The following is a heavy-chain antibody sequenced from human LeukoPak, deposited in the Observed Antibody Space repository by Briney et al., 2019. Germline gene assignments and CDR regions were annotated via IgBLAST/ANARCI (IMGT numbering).Heavy chain of an antibody. Sequence: ASVKVSCKASGYTFTCYYIHWVRQAPGQGLEWMGRINPNNGGTNYAQKFQGRVTMTRDTSISTVYVELSRLRSDDTAVYYCARDGGYCSSGTICYSRAEYYYYGLDVWGQGTTVTVSS. V-gene: IGHV1-2*06. D-gene: IGHD2-2*01. CDR1: GYTFTCYY. J-gene: IGHJ6*02. CDR2: INPNNGGT. CDR3: ARDGGYCSSGTICYSRAEYYYYGLDV.